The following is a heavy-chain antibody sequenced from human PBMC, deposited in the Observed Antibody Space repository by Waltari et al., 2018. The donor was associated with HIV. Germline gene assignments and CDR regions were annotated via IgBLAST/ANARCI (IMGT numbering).Heavy chain of an antibody. CDR2: FYYSGST. J-gene: IGHJ4*02. D-gene: IGHD6-19*01. V-gene: IGHV4-39*01. Sequence: QLQLQESGPGLVKPSETLSLTCTVSGGSISSSSYYWGWIRQPPGKGLEWIGSFYYSGSTYYNPSLKSRVTISVDMSKNQFSLKLSSVTAADTAVYYCARPHSEYSSDWYHYWGQGTLVTVSS. CDR3: ARPHSEYSSDWYHY. CDR1: GGSISSSSYY.